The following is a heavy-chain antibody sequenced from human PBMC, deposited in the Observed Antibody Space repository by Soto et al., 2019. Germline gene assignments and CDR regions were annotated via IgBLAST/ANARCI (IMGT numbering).Heavy chain of an antibody. CDR3: ARENPVDGMDV. CDR1: GGSIGSGDYY. Sequence: PSETLSLTCTVSGGSIGSGDYYWSWIRQPPGKGLEWIGYIYYSGSTYYNPSLKSRVTISVDTSKNQFSLKLSSVTAADTAVYYCARENPVDGMDVWGQGTTVTVSS. J-gene: IGHJ6*02. CDR2: IYYSGST. V-gene: IGHV4-30-4*01.